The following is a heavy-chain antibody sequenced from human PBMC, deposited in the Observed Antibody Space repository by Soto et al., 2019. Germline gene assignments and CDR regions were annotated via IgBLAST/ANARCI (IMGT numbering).Heavy chain of an antibody. CDR2: ISSSGYI. J-gene: IGHJ6*02. Sequence: GGSLRLSCAASGFNFNSYTINLVRQAPGKRLEWLSSISSSGYIFSTDSVRGRFTISRDNAKNSVYLQINSLRAEDTAVYFCARDCSGGSCYPGMDVWGQGTTVTVSS. CDR1: GFNFNSYT. V-gene: IGHV3-21*01. CDR3: ARDCSGGSCYPGMDV. D-gene: IGHD2-15*01.